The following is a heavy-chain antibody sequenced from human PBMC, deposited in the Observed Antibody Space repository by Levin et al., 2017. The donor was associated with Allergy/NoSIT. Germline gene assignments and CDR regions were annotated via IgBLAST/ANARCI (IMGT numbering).Heavy chain of an antibody. Sequence: SETLSLTCAVSGASISSFTCWTWVRQAPGKGLEWIGEVFQSGRTNYNPALRSRVAISIDRSNKQVSLVVTSLTAADTAVNYCATSMWCGMQPESWGQGTLVTVAS. J-gene: IGHJ5*02. CDR2: VFQSGRT. CDR3: ATSMWCGMQPES. D-gene: IGHD2-21*01. V-gene: IGHV4-4*02. CDR1: GASISSFTC.